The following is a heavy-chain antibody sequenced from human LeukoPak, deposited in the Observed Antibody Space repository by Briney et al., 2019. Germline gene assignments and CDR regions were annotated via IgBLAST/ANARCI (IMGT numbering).Heavy chain of an antibody. CDR1: GGSFSGYY. J-gene: IGHJ4*02. CDR2: INHSGST. Sequence: SETLSLTCAVYGGSFSGYYWSWIRQPPGKGLEWIGEINHSGSTNYNPSLKSRVTISVDTSKNQFSLKLSSVTAADTAVYYCARVGCSGGSCYSWMYYFDYWGQGTLVTVSS. D-gene: IGHD2-15*01. V-gene: IGHV4-34*01. CDR3: ARVGCSGGSCYSWMYYFDY.